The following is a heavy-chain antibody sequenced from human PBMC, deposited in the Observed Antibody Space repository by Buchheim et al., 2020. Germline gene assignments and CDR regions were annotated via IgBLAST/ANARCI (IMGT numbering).Heavy chain of an antibody. CDR3: ARGLGYCSGGSCYTHSYYGMDV. Sequence: QVQLQESGPGLVKPSETLSLTCTVSGGSISSYYWSWIRQPPGKGLEWIGYIYYSGSTNYNPSLKSRVTITVDTSKNQLSLKLSSVTAADTAVYYCARGLGYCSGGSCYTHSYYGMDVWGQGTT. V-gene: IGHV4-59*01. J-gene: IGHJ6*02. CDR1: GGSISSYY. CDR2: IYYSGST. D-gene: IGHD2-15*01.